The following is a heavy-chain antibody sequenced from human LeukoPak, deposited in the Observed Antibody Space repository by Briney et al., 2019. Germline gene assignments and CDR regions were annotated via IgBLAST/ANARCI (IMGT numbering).Heavy chain of an antibody. D-gene: IGHD6-13*01. J-gene: IGHJ3*02. Sequence: ASVKVSCKASGGTFSGYAISWVRQAPGQGLEWMGGIIPIFGTANYAQKFQGRVTITTDESTSTAYMELSSLRSEDTAVYYCEYSHTLLTAAGDAFDIWGHGTMVTVSS. CDR3: EYSHTLLTAAGDAFDI. V-gene: IGHV1-69*05. CDR1: GGTFSGYA. CDR2: IIPIFGTA.